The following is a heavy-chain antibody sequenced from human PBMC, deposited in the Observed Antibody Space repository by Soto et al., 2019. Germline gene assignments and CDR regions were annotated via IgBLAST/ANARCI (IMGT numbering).Heavy chain of an antibody. CDR3: ARTEYSSSSCFDY. D-gene: IGHD6-6*01. CDR2: ISSSSSYI. J-gene: IGHJ4*02. V-gene: IGHV3-21*01. CDR1: GFTFISYS. Sequence: PGGSLRLSCAASGFTFISYSMNWVRQAPGKGLEWVSSISSSSSYIYYADSVKGRFTISRDNAKNSLYLQMNSLRAEDTAVYYCARTEYSSSSCFDYWGQGTLVTVSS.